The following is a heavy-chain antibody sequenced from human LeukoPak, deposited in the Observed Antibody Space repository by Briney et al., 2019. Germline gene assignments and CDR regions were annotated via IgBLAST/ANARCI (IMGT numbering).Heavy chain of an antibody. D-gene: IGHD3-16*01. CDR3: VKGGWGDY. J-gene: IGHJ4*02. CDR2: INAGDNT. V-gene: IGHV3-23*01. Sequence: GGSLRLSCAASGFTFASYAMTWVRQAPGKGLEWVSAINAGDNTFYADSVKGRFTISRDNSKNTLYLQMDSLRVEDTAVYYCVKGGWGDYWGQGTLVTVSS. CDR1: GFTFASYA.